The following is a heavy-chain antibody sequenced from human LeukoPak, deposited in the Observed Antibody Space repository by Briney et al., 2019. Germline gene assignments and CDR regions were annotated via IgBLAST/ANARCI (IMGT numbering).Heavy chain of an antibody. Sequence: ASVKVACKASGYTFTVYYMHWVRHAPGQGHESMGWINPNSGGTNYAQKFQGSLAKTRDTSISTAYMDLSRLRSDDTAVYSCARDLVGYYGSGSYPSDYWGRGTLVTVSS. V-gene: IGHV1-2*02. D-gene: IGHD3-10*01. CDR1: GYTFTVYY. CDR2: INPNSGGT. CDR3: ARDLVGYYGSGSYPSDY. J-gene: IGHJ4*02.